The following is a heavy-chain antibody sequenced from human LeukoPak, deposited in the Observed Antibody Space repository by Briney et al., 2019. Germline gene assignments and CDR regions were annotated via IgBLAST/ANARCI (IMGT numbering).Heavy chain of an antibody. J-gene: IGHJ3*02. CDR2: SKSDGSST. V-gene: IGHV3-74*01. Sequence: GGSLRLSCAASGFTFSGYWMHWVRQAPGKGLVWVSRSKSDGSSTSYADSVKGRFTISRDNAKNTLYLQMNSLRTEDTAVYYCAREPPRPGGQTDDSDIWGQGTMVTVS. CDR3: AREPPRPGGQTDDSDI. D-gene: IGHD3-16*01. CDR1: GFTFSGYW.